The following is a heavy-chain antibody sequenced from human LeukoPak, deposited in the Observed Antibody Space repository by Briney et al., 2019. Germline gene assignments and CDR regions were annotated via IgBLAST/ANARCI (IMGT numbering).Heavy chain of an antibody. CDR1: GYTFTSYA. V-gene: IGHV1-3*01. CDR2: INAGNGNT. J-gene: IGHJ1*01. CDR3: ARGEICSSTSCYAMSEYFQH. Sequence: ASVKVSCKASGYTFTSYAMHWVRQAPGQRLEWMGWINAGNGNTKYSQKFQGRVTLTRDTSASTAYMELSSLRSEDTAVYYCARGEICSSTSCYAMSEYFQHWGQGTLVTVSS. D-gene: IGHD2-2*01.